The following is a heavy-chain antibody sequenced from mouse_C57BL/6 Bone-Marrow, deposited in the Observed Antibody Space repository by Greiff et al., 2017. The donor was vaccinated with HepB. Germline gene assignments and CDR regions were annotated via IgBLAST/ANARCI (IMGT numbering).Heavy chain of an antibody. J-gene: IGHJ4*01. CDR3: ARAYGNYPSYYYAMDY. Sequence: QVQLQQPGAELVMPGASVKLSCKASGYTFTSYWMHWVKQRPGQGLEWIGEIDPSDSYTNYNQKFKGKSTLTVDKSSSTAYMQRSSLTSEDSAVYYCARAYGNYPSYYYAMDYWGQGTSVTVSS. CDR2: IDPSDSYT. D-gene: IGHD2-10*02. V-gene: IGHV1-69*01. CDR1: GYTFTSYW.